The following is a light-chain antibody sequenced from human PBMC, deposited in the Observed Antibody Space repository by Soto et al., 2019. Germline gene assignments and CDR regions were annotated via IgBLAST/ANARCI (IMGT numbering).Light chain of an antibody. J-gene: IGKJ3*01. CDR3: QHSYTKRIT. Sequence: DIQMTQSPSSLSAYVGDRVTITCRASQSISNRLNWYQQQPGRAPKLLVYTTSNLQSGVPSRFTGSGSGTDFTLTINSLQHEDFATYFCQHSYTKRITFGPGTKVDIK. V-gene: IGKV1-39*01. CDR2: TTS. CDR1: QSISNR.